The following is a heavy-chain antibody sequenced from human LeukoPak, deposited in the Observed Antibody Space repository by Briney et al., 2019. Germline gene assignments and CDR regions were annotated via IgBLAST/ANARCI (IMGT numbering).Heavy chain of an antibody. Sequence: PSETLSLTCTVSGGSISSSSYYWGWIRQPPGKGLEWIGSIYYSGSTYYNPSLKSRVTISVDTSKNQFSLKLSSVTAADTAVYYCARVSATDYYDSSGYYFGAFDIWGQGTMVTVSS. D-gene: IGHD3-22*01. CDR3: ARVSATDYYDSSGYYFGAFDI. V-gene: IGHV4-39*07. CDR1: GGSISSSSYY. CDR2: IYYSGST. J-gene: IGHJ3*02.